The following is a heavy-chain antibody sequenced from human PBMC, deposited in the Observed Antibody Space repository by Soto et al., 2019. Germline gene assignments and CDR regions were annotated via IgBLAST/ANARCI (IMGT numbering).Heavy chain of an antibody. CDR3: AKDRDGIVPATERFDY. CDR2: ISGSGGST. J-gene: IGHJ4*02. Sequence: GGSLRLSCAASGFTFSSYAMSWVRQAPGKGLEWVSAISGSGGSTYYADSVKGRFTISRDNSKNTLYLQMNSLRAEDTAVYYCAKDRDGIVPATERFDYWGQGTLVTVSS. V-gene: IGHV3-23*01. D-gene: IGHD2-2*01. CDR1: GFTFSSYA.